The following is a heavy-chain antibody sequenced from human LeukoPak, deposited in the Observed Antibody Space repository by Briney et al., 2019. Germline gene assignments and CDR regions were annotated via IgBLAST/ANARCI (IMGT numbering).Heavy chain of an antibody. J-gene: IGHJ5*02. CDR2: ISYDGSNK. D-gene: IGHD2-8*02. Sequence: GGSLRLSCAASGFTFSSYGMHWVRQAPGKGLEWVAVISYDGSNKYYADSVKGRFTISRDNSKNTLYLQINSLRAEDTAIYYCAKDVWWSVSWGQGTLVTVSS. CDR1: GFTFSSYG. V-gene: IGHV3-30*18. CDR3: AKDVWWSVS.